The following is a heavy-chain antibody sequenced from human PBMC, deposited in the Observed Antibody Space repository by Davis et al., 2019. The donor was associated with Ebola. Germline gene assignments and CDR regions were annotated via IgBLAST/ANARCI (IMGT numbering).Heavy chain of an antibody. Sequence: SETLSLTCAVYGGSFSGYYWSWIRQPPGKGLEWIGEINHSGSTNYNPSLKGRVTISVDTSKNQFSLKLSSVTAADTAVYYCARAALLWFREPPGPWGQGTLVTVSS. J-gene: IGHJ5*02. V-gene: IGHV4-34*01. D-gene: IGHD3-10*01. CDR3: ARAALLWFREPPGP. CDR2: INHSGST. CDR1: GGSFSGYY.